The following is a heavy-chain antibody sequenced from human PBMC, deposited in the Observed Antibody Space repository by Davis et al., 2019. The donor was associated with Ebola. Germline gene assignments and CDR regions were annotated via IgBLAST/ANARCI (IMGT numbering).Heavy chain of an antibody. CDR3: ARDVRSVGAKILSHYYYYGMDV. CDR1: GFTFSSYG. V-gene: IGHV3-33*01. Sequence: GGSLRLSCAASGFTFSSYGMHWVRQAPGKGLEWVAVIWYDGSNKYYADSVKGRFTISRDNSKNTLYLQMNSLRAEDTAVYYCARDVRSVGAKILSHYYYYGMDVWGQGTTVTVSS. CDR2: IWYDGSNK. J-gene: IGHJ6*02. D-gene: IGHD1-26*01.